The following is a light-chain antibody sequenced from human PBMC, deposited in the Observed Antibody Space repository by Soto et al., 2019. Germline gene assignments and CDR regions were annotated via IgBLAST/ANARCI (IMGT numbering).Light chain of an antibody. CDR1: QSIGSW. J-gene: IGKJ2*01. CDR2: KAS. CDR3: QQYDTYPYT. V-gene: IGKV1-5*03. Sequence: DIQMTQSPSTLSASVGNRVTITCRASQSIGSWLAWYQQKPGKAPKLVIYKASSLESGVPSRFSGSGSGTEFTLTISSPQPDDFATYYCQQYDTYPYTFGQGIKVDIK.